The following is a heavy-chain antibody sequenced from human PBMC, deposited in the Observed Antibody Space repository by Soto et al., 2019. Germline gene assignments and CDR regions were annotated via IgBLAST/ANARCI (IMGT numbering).Heavy chain of an antibody. D-gene: IGHD2-15*01. CDR2: LYDSGFT. CDR1: DAAVTSGANN. CDR3: VRDLAHVYTGNV. Sequence: SETLSLTCSFSDAAVTSGANNWSWVRQPPGKGLEWLGYLYDSGFTAYTPALKSLVTLSLDRPNNHVSLKLRFVKAADTAVYFCVRDLAHVYTGNVGGRGTLVTVSS. J-gene: IGHJ3*01. V-gene: IGHV4-30-4*08.